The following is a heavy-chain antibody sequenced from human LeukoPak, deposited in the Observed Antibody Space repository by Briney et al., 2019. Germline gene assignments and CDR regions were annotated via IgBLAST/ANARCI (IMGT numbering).Heavy chain of an antibody. D-gene: IGHD4-17*01. CDR2: IYYTGNT. V-gene: IGHV4-39*07. Sequence: SQTLSLTCTVSGGSFSSSNFYWAWIRQPPGKGLEWIGSIYYTGNTFYNPSLKSRGTLSIDTSKNQFSLKLTSVTAADTAVYYCASPSLMSGEPSYFDFWGQGTLVSVSA. J-gene: IGHJ4*02. CDR1: GGSFSSSNFY. CDR3: ASPSLMSGEPSYFDF.